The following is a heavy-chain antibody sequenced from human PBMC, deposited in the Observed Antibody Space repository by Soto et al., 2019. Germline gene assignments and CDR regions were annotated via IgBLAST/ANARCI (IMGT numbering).Heavy chain of an antibody. CDR2: IYYSGST. CDR3: ARDHYCTNGVCYTYYYYGMDV. V-gene: IGHV4-39*01. Sequence: TSETLSLTCTVSGGSISSSSYYFFCMRQPPGKGLELIGSIYYSGSTYYNPSLKSRVTISVDTSKNQFSLKLSFVTAADTAVYYCARDHYCTNGVCYTYYYYGMDVWGQGTTVTVSS. J-gene: IGHJ6*02. CDR1: GGSISSSSYY. D-gene: IGHD2-8*01.